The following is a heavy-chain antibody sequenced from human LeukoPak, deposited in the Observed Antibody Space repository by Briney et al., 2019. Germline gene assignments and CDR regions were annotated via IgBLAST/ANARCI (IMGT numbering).Heavy chain of an antibody. CDR1: GFTFSSYW. J-gene: IGHJ4*02. Sequence: PGGSLRLSCAASGFTFSSYWMHWVRQAPGEGLVWVSAISGSGGSTYYADSVKGRFTISRDNSKNTLYLQMNSLRAEDTAVYYCAKGIAAAGRIYFDYWGQGTLVTVSS. CDR2: ISGSGGST. CDR3: AKGIAAAGRIYFDY. V-gene: IGHV3-23*01. D-gene: IGHD6-13*01.